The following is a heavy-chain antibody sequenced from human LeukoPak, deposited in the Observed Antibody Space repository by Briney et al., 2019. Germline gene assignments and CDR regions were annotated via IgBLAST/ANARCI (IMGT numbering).Heavy chain of an antibody. J-gene: IGHJ6*03. Sequence: GGSLRLSCAASGFSVSTYWMHWARQVPGRGLVWVSRINGNGSSTNYADSVKGRFTISRDNAKNTLYLQMNSLSAEDTAVYYCALSWDNYYYHYMDDWGKGTTVTVSS. D-gene: IGHD6-13*01. CDR2: INGNGSST. CDR3: ALSWDNYYYHYMDD. V-gene: IGHV3-74*01. CDR1: GFSVSTYW.